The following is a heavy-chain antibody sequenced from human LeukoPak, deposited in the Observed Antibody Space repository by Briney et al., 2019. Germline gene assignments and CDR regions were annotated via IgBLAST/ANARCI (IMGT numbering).Heavy chain of an antibody. CDR1: GFTFGSPW. J-gene: IGHJ4*02. D-gene: IGHD3-16*02. Sequence: GGSLRLSCAASGFTFGSPWMHWVRQAPGKGLVWVSRINSDGSATAYADSVKGRFTISRDNAENTLYLQMNSLRAEDTAVYYCARGTAGYHSSYFDYWGQGTLVTISS. CDR2: INSDGSAT. V-gene: IGHV3-74*01. CDR3: ARGTAGYHSSYFDY.